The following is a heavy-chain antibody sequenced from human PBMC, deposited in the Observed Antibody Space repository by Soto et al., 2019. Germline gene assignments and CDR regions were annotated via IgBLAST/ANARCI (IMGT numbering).Heavy chain of an antibody. J-gene: IGHJ4*02. CDR1: GGSFSGYY. CDR2: INHSGST. D-gene: IGHD3-10*01. Sequence: TSETLSLTCAVYGGSFSGYYWSWIRQPPGKGLEWIGEINHSGSTNYNPSLKSRVTISVDTSKNQFSLKLSSVTAADTAVYYCARDRVGLLWFGDPSIYDYWGQGTLVTVSS. CDR3: ARDRVGLLWFGDPSIYDY. V-gene: IGHV4-34*01.